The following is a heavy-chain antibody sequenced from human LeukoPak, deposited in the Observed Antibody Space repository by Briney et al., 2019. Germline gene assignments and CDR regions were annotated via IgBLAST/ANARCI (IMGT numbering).Heavy chain of an antibody. CDR1: GFTFSSYS. D-gene: IGHD1-26*01. Sequence: GSLRLSCAASGFTFSSYSMNWVRQPPGKGLEWIGSIYYSGSTYYNPSLKSRVTISVDTSKNRFSLKLSSVTAADTAVYYCARDYSGSHDYWGQGTLVTVSS. CDR2: IYYSGST. CDR3: ARDYSGSHDY. V-gene: IGHV4-38-2*02. J-gene: IGHJ4*02.